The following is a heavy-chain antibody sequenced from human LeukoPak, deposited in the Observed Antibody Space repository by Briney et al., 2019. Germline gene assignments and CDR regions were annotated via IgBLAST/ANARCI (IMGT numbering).Heavy chain of an antibody. CDR1: GGSISSYY. J-gene: IGHJ2*01. CDR3: ARVLPRMITFGGVIVAYYWVDLGV. CDR2: IYYSGST. Sequence: PSETLSLTCTVSGGSISSYYWSWIRQPPGKGLEWIGYIYYSGSTNYNPSLKSRVTISVDTTKNQFSLKLSSVTAADSAVYYCARVLPRMITFGGVIVAYYWVDLGVWGR. V-gene: IGHV4-59*01. D-gene: IGHD3-16*02.